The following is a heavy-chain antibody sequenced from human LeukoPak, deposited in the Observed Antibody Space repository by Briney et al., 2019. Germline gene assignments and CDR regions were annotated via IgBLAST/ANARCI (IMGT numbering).Heavy chain of an antibody. J-gene: IGHJ4*02. V-gene: IGHV3-30*18. D-gene: IGHD1-14*01. CDR3: AKDGPERIFEY. CDR1: WFILRDYV. Sequence: PGRSLRLSCAASWFILRDYVLHRVRPAPSKGLEWVAVIAYDSSHKYCADSVKGRFTISRDNSKNTLYLQMNSLRPEDTAVYYCAKDGPERIFEYWGQGTPVTVSA. CDR2: IAYDSSHK.